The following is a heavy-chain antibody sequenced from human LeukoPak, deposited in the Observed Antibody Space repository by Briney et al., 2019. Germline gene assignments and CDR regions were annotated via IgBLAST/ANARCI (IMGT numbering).Heavy chain of an antibody. CDR3: ARVGTPMVTIVAPYYMDV. CDR1: GFSFSSFW. Sequence: GGSLRLSCAASGFSFSSFWMHWVRQAPGKGLVWVSGIKSDGAGTSYVDSVKGRFTISRDNAKNTLDLQMNSLRAEDTAVYYCARVGTPMVTIVAPYYMDVWGKGTTVTVSS. D-gene: IGHD5-18*01. J-gene: IGHJ6*03. V-gene: IGHV3-74*01. CDR2: IKSDGAGT.